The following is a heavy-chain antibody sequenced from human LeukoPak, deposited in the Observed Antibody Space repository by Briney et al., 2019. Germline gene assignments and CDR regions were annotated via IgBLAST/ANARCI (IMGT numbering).Heavy chain of an antibody. CDR2: ISAYNGNT. Sequence: ASVKVSCKASGYTFTSYGISWVRQAPGQGLEWMGWISAYNGNTNYAQKLQGRVTMTTDTSTSTAYMELRSLRSDDTAVYYCAGGYCSSTSCYTRHSSGWPFDYWGQGTLVTVSS. J-gene: IGHJ4*02. V-gene: IGHV1-18*04. CDR1: GYTFTSYG. CDR3: AGGYCSSTSCYTRHSSGWPFDY. D-gene: IGHD2-2*02.